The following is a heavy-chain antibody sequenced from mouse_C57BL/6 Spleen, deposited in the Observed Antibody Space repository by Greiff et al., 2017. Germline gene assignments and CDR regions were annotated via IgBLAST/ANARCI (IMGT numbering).Heavy chain of an antibody. J-gene: IGHJ4*01. CDR2: IRSKSSNYAT. CDR3: VRTPYYGSSPYAMDY. CDR1: GFTFNTYA. D-gene: IGHD1-1*01. V-gene: IGHV10-3*01. Sequence: EVKLVESGGGLVQPTGSLKLSCAASGFTFNTYAMHWVRQAPGKGLEWVARIRSKSSNYATYYADSVKDRFTSSRDDTQSMLYLLMNNLNTEDTAMYCCVRTPYYGSSPYAMDYWGQGTSVTVSS.